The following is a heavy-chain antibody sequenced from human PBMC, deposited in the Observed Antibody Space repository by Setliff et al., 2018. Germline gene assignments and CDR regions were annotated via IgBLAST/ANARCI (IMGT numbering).Heavy chain of an antibody. D-gene: IGHD3-16*01. CDR1: GLIFSNNW. Sequence: GGSLRLSCVASGLIFSNNWMSWVRQAPGKGLEWVTNINKDGGERNYVDSVKGRFTISRDDSGNTLYLQMNSLNTEDTAVYYCATAITWTSTRRFWGQGTLVTVSS. V-gene: IGHV3-7*03. J-gene: IGHJ4*02. CDR2: INKDGGER. CDR3: ATAITWTSTRRF.